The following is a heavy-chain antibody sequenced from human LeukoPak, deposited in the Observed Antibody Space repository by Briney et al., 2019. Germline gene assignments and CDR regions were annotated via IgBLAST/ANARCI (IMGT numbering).Heavy chain of an antibody. D-gene: IGHD3-22*01. CDR1: GGSITDYY. J-gene: IGHJ3*02. Sequence: SETLSLTCTVSGGSITDYYWGCIRQPPGKGLEWIGYDYYSGSSNYNPSLKSRVTISVDTSKNQFSLKMSSVTAADTAVYYCARDLKLDGSSGYYAFDIWGQGTMVTVSS. CDR2: DYYSGSS. V-gene: IGHV4-59*01. CDR3: ARDLKLDGSSGYYAFDI.